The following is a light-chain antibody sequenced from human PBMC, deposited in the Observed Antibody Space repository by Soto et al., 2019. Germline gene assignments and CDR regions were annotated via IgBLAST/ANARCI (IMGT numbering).Light chain of an antibody. J-gene: IGLJ1*01. Sequence: ELTQPPSVSVAPGQTARITCGGNNIGSKSVHWYQQLPGTAPKLLIYGNSNRPSGVPDRFSGSKSGTSASLAITGLQAEDEADYYCQSYDSSLSGWVFGTGTKVTVL. CDR3: QSYDSSLSGWV. V-gene: IGLV1-40*01. CDR1: NNIGSKS. CDR2: GNS.